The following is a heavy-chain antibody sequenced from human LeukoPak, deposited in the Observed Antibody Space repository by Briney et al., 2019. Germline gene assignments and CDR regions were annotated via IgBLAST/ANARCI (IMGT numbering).Heavy chain of an antibody. CDR1: GFTFSTYW. CDR3: ARDQGSGINYYYYYMDV. CDR2: IKQDGSEK. Sequence: GGSLRLSCAASGFTFSTYWMSWVRQAPGKGLEWVANIKQDGSEKYYVDSVKGRFTISRDNAKNSLYLQMNSLRAEDTAVYYCARDQGSGINYYYYYMDVWGKGTTVTVSS. J-gene: IGHJ6*03. V-gene: IGHV3-7*01. D-gene: IGHD3-10*01.